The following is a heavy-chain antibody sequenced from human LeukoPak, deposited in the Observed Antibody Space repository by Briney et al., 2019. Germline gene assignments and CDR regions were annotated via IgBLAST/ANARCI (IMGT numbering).Heavy chain of an antibody. D-gene: IGHD5-24*01. CDR3: ARCRDGYNYNWIWFDP. V-gene: IGHV4-59*08. Sequence: SETLSLACTVSGGSISSYYWSWIRQPPGKGLEWIGYIYYSGSTNYNPSLKSRVTISVDTSKNQFSLKLSSVTAADTAVYYCARCRDGYNYNWIWFDPWGQGTLVTVSS. J-gene: IGHJ5*02. CDR1: GGSISSYY. CDR2: IYYSGST.